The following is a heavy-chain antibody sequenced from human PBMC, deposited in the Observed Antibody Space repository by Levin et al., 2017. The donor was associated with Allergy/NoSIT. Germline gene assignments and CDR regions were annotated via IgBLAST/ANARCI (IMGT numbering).Heavy chain of an antibody. CDR2: VKQDDTEK. Sequence: PGGSLRLSCAGSGLSLSGFWLSWVRQSPGRGLEWVANVKQDDTEKFYVDSVKGRFIISRENANNTMYLQMNSLTADDTAVYYCARKMVSPITLIQVVIIRRDAFDLWGQGTMVTVSS. D-gene: IGHD3-10*01. V-gene: IGHV3-7*03. CDR3: ARKMVSPITLIQVVIIRRDAFDL. J-gene: IGHJ3*01. CDR1: GLSLSGFW.